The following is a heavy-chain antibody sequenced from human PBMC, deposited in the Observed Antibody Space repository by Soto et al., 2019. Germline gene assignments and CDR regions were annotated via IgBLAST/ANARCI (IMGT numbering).Heavy chain of an antibody. J-gene: IGHJ4*02. D-gene: IGHD6-25*01. CDR3: ARDRARGRLPPSLVPDY. CDR2: ISFDGSNT. V-gene: IGHV3-30-3*01. Sequence: QVQLVESGGGVVQPGRSLRLSCAPSGFTFSSNAMHWVRQAPGKGLEWVAVISFDGSNTYYADSVKGRFTISRDNSKNTLYLQLSGLRADDTAVYYCARDRARGRLPPSLVPDYWGQGTLVTVSS. CDR1: GFTFSSNA.